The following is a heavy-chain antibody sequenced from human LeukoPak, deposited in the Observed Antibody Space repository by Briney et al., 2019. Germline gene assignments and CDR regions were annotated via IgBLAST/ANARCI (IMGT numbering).Heavy chain of an antibody. CDR3: ATRGRGYSGYGRLYYFDY. J-gene: IGHJ4*02. CDR2: INHSGST. V-gene: IGHV4-34*01. CDR1: GGSFSGYY. Sequence: SETLSLTCAVYGGSFSGYYWSWIRQPPRKGLEWMGEINHSGSTNYNPSLKSRVTISVDTSKNQFSLKLSSVTAADTAVYYCATRGRGYSGYGRLYYFDYWGQGTLVTVSS. D-gene: IGHD5-12*01.